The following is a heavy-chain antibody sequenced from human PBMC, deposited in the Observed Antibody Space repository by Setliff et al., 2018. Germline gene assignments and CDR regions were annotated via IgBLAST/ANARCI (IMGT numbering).Heavy chain of an antibody. CDR2: INTSGTT. J-gene: IGHJ5*02. D-gene: IGHD3-3*01. CDR3: AGGLPGDYDFNCFDT. V-gene: IGHV4-4*07. Sequence: SETLSLTCTISGGSLNTYYWSWIRQPAGKELEWIGRINTSGTTRYNPSLRSRATLSVDESMNRFSLNLNSVTAADTAVYYCAGGLPGDYDFNCFDTWGQGALVTVSS. CDR1: GGSLNTYY.